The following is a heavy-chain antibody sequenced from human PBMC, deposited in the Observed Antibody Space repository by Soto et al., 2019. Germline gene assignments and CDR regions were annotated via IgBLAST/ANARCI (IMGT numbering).Heavy chain of an antibody. CDR2: ISWNSGSI. V-gene: IGHV3-9*01. Sequence: EVQLVESGGGLVQPGRSLRLSCAASGFTFDDYAMHWVRQAPGKGLEWVAGISWNSGSIGYADSVKGRFTISRDNAKNSLYLQMNSLRAEDTALYYCAKDLNDYGDYETPWFDPWGQGTLVTVSS. D-gene: IGHD4-17*01. CDR3: AKDLNDYGDYETPWFDP. CDR1: GFTFDDYA. J-gene: IGHJ5*02.